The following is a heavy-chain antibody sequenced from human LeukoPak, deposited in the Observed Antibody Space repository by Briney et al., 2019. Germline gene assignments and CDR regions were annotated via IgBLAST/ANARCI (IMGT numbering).Heavy chain of an antibody. CDR3: AKNGVGATWGNYFDY. D-gene: IGHD1-26*01. J-gene: IGHJ4*02. V-gene: IGHV3-23*01. CDR2: ISGSGDST. Sequence: GGSLRLSCAASGFTFSTYAMSWVRQAPGKGLEWVSTISGSGDSTYYADSVKGRFTISRDNSKNMLYLQMNSLRAEDTAVYYCAKNGVGATWGNYFDYWGLGTLVTVSS. CDR1: GFTFSTYA.